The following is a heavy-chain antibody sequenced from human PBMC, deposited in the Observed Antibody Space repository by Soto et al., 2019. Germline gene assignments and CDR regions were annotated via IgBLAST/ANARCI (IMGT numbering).Heavy chain of an antibody. CDR2: ISYDGSNK. CDR1: GFTFSSYG. J-gene: IGHJ4*02. Sequence: PGGSLRLSGAASGFTFSSYGMHWVRQAPGKWLEWVAVISYDGSNKYYADSVKGRFTISRDNSKNTLYMQMNRLRAEHTAVYYSEKDRRYSSGWFTFDYWGQGTLVPVYS. D-gene: IGHD6-19*01. V-gene: IGHV3-30*18. CDR3: EKDRRYSSGWFTFDY.